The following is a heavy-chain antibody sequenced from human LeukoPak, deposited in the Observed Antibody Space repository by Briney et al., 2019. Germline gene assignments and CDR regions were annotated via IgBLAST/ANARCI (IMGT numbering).Heavy chain of an antibody. Sequence: PGGSLRLSCAASGFTFRGSAMHWVRQASGIGLEWVGRIRSKADNYATAYAASAKGRFTISRDDSKNTAYLQMNSLKTEDTAVYYCTVCSGDNCPTRAFDIWGQGTMVTVSS. J-gene: IGHJ3*02. D-gene: IGHD2-15*01. CDR1: GFTFRGSA. CDR3: TVCSGDNCPTRAFDI. V-gene: IGHV3-73*01. CDR2: IRSKADNYAT.